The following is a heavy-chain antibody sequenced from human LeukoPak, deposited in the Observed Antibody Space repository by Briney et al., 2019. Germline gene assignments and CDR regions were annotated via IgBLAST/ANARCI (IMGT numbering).Heavy chain of an antibody. CDR3: ARGCGGTPGCYIIDN. D-gene: IGHD2-21*01. CDR2: IWNDGSDK. J-gene: IGHJ4*02. Sequence: PGGSLRLSCEASGFTFSSHGMHWVRQPPGKGLEWVAVIWNDGSDKYYGDSVKGRFTVSRDNSKNTRYLQMDSLRAEDTAVYYCARGCGGTPGCYIIDNWGQGTLVTVSS. CDR1: GFTFSSHG. V-gene: IGHV3-33*01.